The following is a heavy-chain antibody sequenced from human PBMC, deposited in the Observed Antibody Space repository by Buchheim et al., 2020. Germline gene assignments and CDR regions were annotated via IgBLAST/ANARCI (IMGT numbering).Heavy chain of an antibody. J-gene: IGHJ6*02. CDR2: IRSKAYGGTT. CDR3: TRSPSSSWYFGSYYYYGMDV. Sequence: EVQLVESGGGLVQPGRSLRLSCTASGFTFGDYAMSWVRQAPGKGLEWVGFIRSKAYGGTTEYAASVKGGFTISRDDSKSIAYLQMNSLKTEDTAVYYCTRSPSSSWYFGSYYYYGMDVWGQGTT. CDR1: GFTFGDYA. V-gene: IGHV3-49*04. D-gene: IGHD6-13*01.